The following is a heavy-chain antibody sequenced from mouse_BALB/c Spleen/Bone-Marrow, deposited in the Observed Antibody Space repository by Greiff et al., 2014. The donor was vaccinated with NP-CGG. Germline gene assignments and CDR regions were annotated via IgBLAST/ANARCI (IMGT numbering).Heavy chain of an antibody. D-gene: IGHD2-14*01. Sequence: QVQLQQSGSVLVRPGASVKLSCKASGYTFTSSWMHWAKQRPGQGLEWIGDIHPNSGNTNYNKKFRGKATLTVDTSSNTAYVDLSSLTSEDSAVYYCARSYRFWYFDVWGAGTTVTVSS. CDR1: GYTFTSSW. CDR3: ARSYRFWYFDV. V-gene: IGHV1S130*01. J-gene: IGHJ1*01. CDR2: IHPNSGNT.